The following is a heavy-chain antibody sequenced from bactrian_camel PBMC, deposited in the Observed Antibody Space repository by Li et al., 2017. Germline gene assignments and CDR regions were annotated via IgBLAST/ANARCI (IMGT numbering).Heavy chain of an antibody. CDR2: INRNGGIL. J-gene: IGHJ4*01. D-gene: IGHD6*01. Sequence: DVQLVESGGGLVQPGGSLRLSCAASGFTFSSYDMAWVRQAPGKGLEYVSRINRNGGILGYADSVKGRFTISRDNAKNTVYLQMISLESEDTALYYCAAGPWYTDEYKYWGQGTQVTVS. V-gene: IGHV3S40*01. CDR3: AAGPWYTDEYKY. CDR1: GFTFSSYD.